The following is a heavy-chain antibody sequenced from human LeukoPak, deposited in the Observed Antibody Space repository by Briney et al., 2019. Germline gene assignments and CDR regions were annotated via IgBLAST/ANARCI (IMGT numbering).Heavy chain of an antibody. D-gene: IGHD3-3*01. Sequence: ASVKVSCKASGYTFTGYYMHWVRQAPGQGLEWMGWINPNSGGTNYAQKFQGRVTMTRDTSISTAYMELSRLRSDDTAVYYCARGYDFWSCLLIVHYYFGYWGQGTLVTVSS. V-gene: IGHV1-2*02. CDR1: GYTFTGYY. CDR2: INPNSGGT. CDR3: ARGYDFWSCLLIVHYYFGY. J-gene: IGHJ4*02.